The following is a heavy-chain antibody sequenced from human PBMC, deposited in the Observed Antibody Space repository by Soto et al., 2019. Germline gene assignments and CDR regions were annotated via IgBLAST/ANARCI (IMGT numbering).Heavy chain of an antibody. Sequence: ASVKVSCKVSGYTLTELSMHWVRQAPGKGLEWMGGFDPEDGETIYAQKFQGRVTMTEDTSTDTAYMELSSLRSEDTAVYYCATTSGVATIFAYWGQGTLVTVSS. J-gene: IGHJ4*02. CDR1: GYTLTELS. D-gene: IGHD5-12*01. V-gene: IGHV1-24*01. CDR2: FDPEDGET. CDR3: ATTSGVATIFAY.